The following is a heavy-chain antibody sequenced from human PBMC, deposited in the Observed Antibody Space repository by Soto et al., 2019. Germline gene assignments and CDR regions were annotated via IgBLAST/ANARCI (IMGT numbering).Heavy chain of an antibody. CDR2: INAGNGNT. D-gene: IGHD2-2*01. Sequence: ASVKVSCKASGYTFTSYAMHWVRQAPGQRLEWMGWINAGNGNTKYSQKFQGRVTITRDTSASTAYMELSSLRSEDTAVYYCARDDGGYCSSTSCYRYYGMDVWGQGTTVTVSS. CDR3: ARDDGGYCSSTSCYRYYGMDV. V-gene: IGHV1-3*01. J-gene: IGHJ6*02. CDR1: GYTFTSYA.